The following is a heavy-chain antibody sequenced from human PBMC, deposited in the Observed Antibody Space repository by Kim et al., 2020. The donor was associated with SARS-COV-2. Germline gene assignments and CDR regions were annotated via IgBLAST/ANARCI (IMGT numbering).Heavy chain of an antibody. Sequence: GGSLRLSCAASGFTFSSYWMSWVRQAPGKGLEWVANIKQDGSEKYYVDSVKGRLTISRDNAKNSLYLQMNSLRAEDTAVYYCARVGISYYYYMDVWGKGTTVTVSS. CDR3: ARVGISYYYYMDV. CDR2: IKQDGSEK. J-gene: IGHJ6*03. V-gene: IGHV3-7*01. CDR1: GFTFSSYW. D-gene: IGHD3-10*01.